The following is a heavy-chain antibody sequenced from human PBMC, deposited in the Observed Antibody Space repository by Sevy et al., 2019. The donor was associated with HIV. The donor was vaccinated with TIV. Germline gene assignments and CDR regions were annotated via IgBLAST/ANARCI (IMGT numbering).Heavy chain of an antibody. Sequence: GESLKISCKGSGYSFTSYWIGWVRQMPGKGLEWMGIIYPGDSDTRYSPSFQGQVIISADKSISTAYLQWSSLKASDTAMYYCARTRSDSGSYTALAYYYYMDVWGKGTTVTVSS. CDR1: GYSFTSYW. D-gene: IGHD1-26*01. V-gene: IGHV5-51*01. CDR2: IYPGDSDT. CDR3: ARTRSDSGSYTALAYYYYMDV. J-gene: IGHJ6*03.